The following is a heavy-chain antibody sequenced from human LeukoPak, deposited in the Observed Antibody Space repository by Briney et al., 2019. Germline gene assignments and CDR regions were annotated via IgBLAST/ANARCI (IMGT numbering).Heavy chain of an antibody. Sequence: GGSLRLSCAASGFTFSSYTMNWVRQAPGKGLEWLSSISSSSSYIYYADSVKGRFTISRDNAKNSLYLQMNSLRADDTAVYYCARDSLWSGYYPYNWFDPWGQGTLVTVSS. J-gene: IGHJ5*02. D-gene: IGHD3-3*01. CDR1: GFTFSSYT. CDR2: ISSSSSYI. CDR3: ARDSLWSGYYPYNWFDP. V-gene: IGHV3-21*01.